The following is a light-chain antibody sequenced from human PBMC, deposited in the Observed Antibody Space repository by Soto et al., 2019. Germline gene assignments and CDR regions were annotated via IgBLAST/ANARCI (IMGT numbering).Light chain of an antibody. Sequence: EIVLTQSPGTLSLSPGERATLSCRASQSVSSSYLAWYQQKPGQAPRLLFYGASSRATGIPRRFSGSGSGTDFTLTISRLEPEDFAVYYCQQYGSSPPYTFGQGTKLEIK. CDR3: QQYGSSPPYT. V-gene: IGKV3-20*01. CDR2: GAS. CDR1: QSVSSSY. J-gene: IGKJ2*01.